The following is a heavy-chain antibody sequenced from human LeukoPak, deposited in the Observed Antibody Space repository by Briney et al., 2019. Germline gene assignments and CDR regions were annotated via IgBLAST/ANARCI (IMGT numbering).Heavy chain of an antibody. CDR3: AKDQSLYGTAFDY. J-gene: IGHJ4*02. V-gene: IGHV3-30*18. Sequence: PGGSLRLSCAASGFTFSSYGMHWVRQAPGKGLEWVAVISYDGSNKYCADSVKGRFTISRDNSKNTLYLQMNSLRAEDTAVYYCAKDQSLYGTAFDYWGQGTLVTVSS. D-gene: IGHD3-16*02. CDR1: GFTFSSYG. CDR2: ISYDGSNK.